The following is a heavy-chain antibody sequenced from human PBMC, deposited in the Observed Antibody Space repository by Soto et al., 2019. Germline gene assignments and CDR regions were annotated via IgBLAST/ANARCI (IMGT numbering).Heavy chain of an antibody. J-gene: IGHJ4*02. CDR3: AHRGYMYGNWDHGYFDY. CDR1: GFSLTTSGVG. CDR2: IYWDDDK. V-gene: IGHV2-5*02. Sequence: QITLKESGPTRVRPTQTLALTCTFSGFSLTTSGVGVGWIRKTPGKALEWLAVIYWDDDKRYSPSLKSRLTITKDTSKNQVVLTMADMYPVDTATYFCAHRGYMYGNWDHGYFDYWGQGTLVTVSS. D-gene: IGHD5-18*01.